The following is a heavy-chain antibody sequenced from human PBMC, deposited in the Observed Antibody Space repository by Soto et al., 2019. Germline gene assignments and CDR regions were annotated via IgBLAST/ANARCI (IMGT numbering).Heavy chain of an antibody. CDR3: ARHKGRALDS. J-gene: IGHJ4*02. CDR1: GYNFTTYW. Sequence: ESLKISCKGSGYNFTTYWIDWVRQMPGKGLEWMGVIYPGDSDTRYSPSFQGQVTIPVDKSISTAYLQWSSLEASDTAMYYCARHKGRALDSWGQGTLVTVSS. CDR2: IYPGDSDT. V-gene: IGHV5-51*01.